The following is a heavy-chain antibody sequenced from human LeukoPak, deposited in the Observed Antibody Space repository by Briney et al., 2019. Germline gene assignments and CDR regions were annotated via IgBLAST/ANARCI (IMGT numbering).Heavy chain of an antibody. D-gene: IGHD3-10*01. CDR1: GYTFTGYY. CDR3: ARGSGSTGYET. Sequence: ASEKVSCKASGYTFTGYYMHWVRQAPGQGLEWVGWIDPDTGVTHYAQKLQGRVSMTRDTSISTAYMELSRLRSDDTAVYFCARGSGSTGYETWGQGTLGTLSS. CDR2: IDPDTGVT. J-gene: IGHJ5*02. V-gene: IGHV1-2*02.